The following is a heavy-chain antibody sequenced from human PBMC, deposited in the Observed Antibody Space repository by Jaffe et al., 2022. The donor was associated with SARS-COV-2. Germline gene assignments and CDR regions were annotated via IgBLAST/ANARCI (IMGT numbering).Heavy chain of an antibody. Sequence: QVQLQESGPGLVKPSETLSLTCTVSGGSISSYYWSWIRQPPGKGLEWIGYIYYSGSTNYNPSLKSRVTISVDTSKNQFSLKLSSVTAADTAVYYCAREPPRREAGPGYFDYWGQGTLVTVSS. J-gene: IGHJ4*02. D-gene: IGHD1-26*01. V-gene: IGHV4-59*01. CDR3: AREPPRREAGPGYFDY. CDR1: GGSISSYY. CDR2: IYYSGST.